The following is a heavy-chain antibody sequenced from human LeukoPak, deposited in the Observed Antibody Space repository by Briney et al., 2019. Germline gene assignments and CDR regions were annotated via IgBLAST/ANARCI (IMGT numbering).Heavy chain of an antibody. J-gene: IGHJ3*02. CDR1: GGTFSSYA. CDR3: ARCIVGAPRGDAFDI. Sequence: GASVKVSCKAYGGTFSSYAISWVRQAPGQGLEWMGGIIPIFGTANYAQKFQGRVTITADESTSTAYMELSSLRSEDTAVYYCARCIVGAPRGDAFDIWGQGTMVTVSS. CDR2: IIPIFGTA. D-gene: IGHD1-26*01. V-gene: IGHV1-69*01.